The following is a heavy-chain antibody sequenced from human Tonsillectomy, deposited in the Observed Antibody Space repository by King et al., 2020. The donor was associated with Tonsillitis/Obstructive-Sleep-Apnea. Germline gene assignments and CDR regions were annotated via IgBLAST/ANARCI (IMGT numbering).Heavy chain of an antibody. CDR3: AGGCLRLYYDCMDV. CDR1: GFTFSSVSSYA. CDR2: ISYDGSNK. D-gene: IGHD5/OR15-5a*01. Sequence: VQLVESGGGVVQPGRSLRLSCAASGFTFSSVSSYAMHWVRQAPGKGLEWVAVISYDGSNKYYADSVKGRFTISRDNSNNTVFLQMNSLRAEDTAVYSCAGGCLRLYYDCMDVWGQGTTVTVSS. J-gene: IGHJ6*02. V-gene: IGHV3-30*04.